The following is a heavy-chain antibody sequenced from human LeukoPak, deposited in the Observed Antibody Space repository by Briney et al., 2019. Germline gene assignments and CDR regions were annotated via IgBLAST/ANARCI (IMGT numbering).Heavy chain of an antibody. CDR3: ARIAVRGDDY. D-gene: IGHD3-10*01. J-gene: IGHJ4*02. CDR1: EFTFSTYP. V-gene: IGHV3-48*04. Sequence: GGSLRLSCATSEFTFSTYPMSWVRQAPGKGPEWVLYISVSGSTIYYADSVKGRLTISRDNAKNSLYLQMNSLRGEDTAVYYCARIAVRGDDYWGQGALVTVSS. CDR2: ISVSGSTI.